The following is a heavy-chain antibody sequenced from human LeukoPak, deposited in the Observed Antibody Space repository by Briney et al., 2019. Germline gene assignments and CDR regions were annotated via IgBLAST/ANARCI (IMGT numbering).Heavy chain of an antibody. CDR2: IDNSGFHI. J-gene: IGHJ1*01. CDR3: AKGGEMATIYEYFQH. CDR1: GFSFSKYD. V-gene: IGHV3-23*05. Sequence: GGSLRLSCAASGFSFSKYDLNWVRRAPGKGLEWISAIDNSGFHIYYADSVKGRFTISRDNSKNTLYLQMNSLKAEDTAVYYCAKGGEMATIYEYFQHWGQGTLVTVSS. D-gene: IGHD5-24*01.